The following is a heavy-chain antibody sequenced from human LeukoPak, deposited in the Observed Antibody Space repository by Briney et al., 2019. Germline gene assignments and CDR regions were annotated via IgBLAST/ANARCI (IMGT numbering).Heavy chain of an antibody. Sequence: PSETLSLTCTVSGGSISSSSYYWGWIRQPPGKGLEWIGRIYYSGSTYYNPSRKSRVTISVDTSKNQFFLKLSSVTAADTAVYYCARSSYGLWYFDLWGRGTLVTVSS. J-gene: IGHJ2*01. CDR2: IYYSGST. CDR1: GGSISSSSYY. D-gene: IGHD4-17*01. CDR3: ARSSYGLWYFDL. V-gene: IGHV4-39*07.